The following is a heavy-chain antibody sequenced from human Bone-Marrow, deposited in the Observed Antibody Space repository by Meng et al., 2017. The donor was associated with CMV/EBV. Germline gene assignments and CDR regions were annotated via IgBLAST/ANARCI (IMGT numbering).Heavy chain of an antibody. D-gene: IGHD2-2*01. CDR3: ARRRGRLYQLSH. J-gene: IGHJ4*02. V-gene: IGHV4-34*01. Sequence: SETLSLNCAVFGGSFTAYHWRWVRQPPGKGLEWIGEINHSGSTNYNPSLKSRVTISVDTSKNQFSLKLSSVTAADTAVYYCARRRGRLYQLSHWGQGTLVTVSS. CDR1: GGSFTAYH. CDR2: INHSGST.